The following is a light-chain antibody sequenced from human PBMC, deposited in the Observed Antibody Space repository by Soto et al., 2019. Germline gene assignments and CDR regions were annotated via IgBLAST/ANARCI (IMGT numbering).Light chain of an antibody. J-gene: IGKJ1*01. V-gene: IGKV1-39*01. CDR2: AAY. Sequence: DIRRTHVPSSLSASVVDRVTISCLASQNINTYLNWYLQKPGKDTKLLIYAAYNLQSGVPSRFSGSGSGTDFTLTIRSMQPEDFATYYCIKDYNYQWT. CDR1: QNINTY. CDR3: IKDYNYQWT.